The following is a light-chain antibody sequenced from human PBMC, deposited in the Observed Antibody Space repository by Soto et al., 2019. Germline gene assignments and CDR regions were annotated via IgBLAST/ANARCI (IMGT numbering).Light chain of an antibody. V-gene: IGLV2-8*01. CDR3: SAYAGSSNGV. J-gene: IGLJ1*01. Sequence: SVLTQPPSASGSPGQSVTISCPGTSSDVGGYNFVSWYQQHPGKAPKLIISEVSKRPSGVPDRFSGSKSGNTASLTVSGLQAEDEADYYCSAYAGSSNGVFGTGTKVTVL. CDR2: EVS. CDR1: SSDVGGYNF.